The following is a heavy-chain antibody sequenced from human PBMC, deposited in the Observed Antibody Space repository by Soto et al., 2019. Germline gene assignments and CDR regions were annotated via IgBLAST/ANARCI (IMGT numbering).Heavy chain of an antibody. Sequence: PGGSLRLSCAASGFPFSDYSMNWVRQAPGKGLEWVSYISSSSNTIYYADSVKGRFTVSRDNAQNSLYLQMNSLRAEDTAVYYCARDVPNWFDPWGQGTLVTVSS. CDR2: ISSSSNTI. CDR3: ARDVPNWFDP. V-gene: IGHV3-48*01. J-gene: IGHJ5*02. CDR1: GFPFSDYS.